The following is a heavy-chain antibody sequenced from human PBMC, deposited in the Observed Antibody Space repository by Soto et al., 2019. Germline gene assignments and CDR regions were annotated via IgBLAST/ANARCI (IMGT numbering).Heavy chain of an antibody. Sequence: QVQLQESGPGLVKPSETLSLTCTVSGGSISPYYWTWIRQPPGKGLEWIGYISYSGSTDYNPSLTSRVTMSGDTSRNQFSLKLSSVTAADTAVYYCARAVGTSGWYEAYFDYWGQGALVTVSS. CDR3: ARAVGTSGWYEAYFDY. D-gene: IGHD6-19*01. CDR2: ISYSGST. CDR1: GGSISPYY. V-gene: IGHV4-59*01. J-gene: IGHJ4*02.